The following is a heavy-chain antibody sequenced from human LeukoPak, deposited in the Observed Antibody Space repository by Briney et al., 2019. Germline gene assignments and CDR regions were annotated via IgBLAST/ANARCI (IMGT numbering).Heavy chain of an antibody. V-gene: IGHV4-61*03. J-gene: IGHJ4*02. Sequence: PSETLSLTCTVSGDSVSNGNYYWSWLRQPPGKALEWIGYIYYTGKTYYNPSLEGRVTILADTSRNHFSVKLSSVTAADTAVYYCARSQNYYGSGDYWSQGTLVIVSS. CDR1: GDSVSNGNYY. CDR3: ARSQNYYGSGDY. CDR2: IYYTGKT. D-gene: IGHD3-10*01.